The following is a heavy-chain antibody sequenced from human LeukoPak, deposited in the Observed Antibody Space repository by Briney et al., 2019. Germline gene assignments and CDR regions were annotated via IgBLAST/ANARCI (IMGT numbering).Heavy chain of an antibody. CDR2: IYHSGST. J-gene: IGHJ4*02. D-gene: IGHD3-10*01. V-gene: IGHV4-30-2*01. Sequence: PSETLSLTCTVSGGSISSGGYYWSWIRQPPGKGLEWIGYIYHSGSTYYNPSLKSRVTISVDRSKNQFSLKLSSVTAADTAVYYCARGCPSAISLWFGERHRYYFDYWGQGTLVTVSS. CDR1: GGSISSGGYY. CDR3: ARGCPSAISLWFGERHRYYFDY.